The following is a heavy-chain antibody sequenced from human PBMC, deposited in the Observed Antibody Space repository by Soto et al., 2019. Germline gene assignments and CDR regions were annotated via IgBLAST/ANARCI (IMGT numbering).Heavy chain of an antibody. CDR2: FDPGDGET. CDR3: KPSHTRGSYQIEF. CDR1: GYTLRELY. D-gene: IGHD1-26*01. Sequence: ASVKVSCKVSGYTLRELYMHWVRQAPGKGLEWMGGFDPGDGETVYAQEFQGRVTMTEDTSTDTAYMELSSLRSEDTALYYCKPSHTRGSYQIEFWGQGTKVTVSS. J-gene: IGHJ4*02. V-gene: IGHV1-24*01.